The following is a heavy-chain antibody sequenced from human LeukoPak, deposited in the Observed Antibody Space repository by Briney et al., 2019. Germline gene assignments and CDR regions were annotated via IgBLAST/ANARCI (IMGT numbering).Heavy chain of an antibody. CDR1: GESFSGYY. CDR2: IIDTGST. V-gene: IGHV4-34*12. Sequence: NPSETLSLTCAVYGESFSGYYWTWIRQPPGKGLEWIGEIIDTGSTKYNSSLKSRATISVDTSKNEFSLKLSSVTAADTAVYYCARDGYDAFDIWGQGTMVTVSS. CDR3: ARDGYDAFDI. D-gene: IGHD5-24*01. J-gene: IGHJ3*02.